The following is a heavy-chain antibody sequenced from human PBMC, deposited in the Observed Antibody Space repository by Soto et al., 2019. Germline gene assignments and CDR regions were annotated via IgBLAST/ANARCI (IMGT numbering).Heavy chain of an antibody. Sequence: PGGSLRLSCAVSGFTFSSYSMNWVRQAPGKGLEWVSYISSSSSTIYYADSVKGRFTISRDNAKNSLYLQMNSLRDEDTAVYYCAREAKGGTMIVVVNNWFDPWGQGTLVTVSS. J-gene: IGHJ5*02. CDR2: ISSSSSTI. CDR1: GFTFSSYS. D-gene: IGHD3-22*01. V-gene: IGHV3-48*02. CDR3: AREAKGGTMIVVVNNWFDP.